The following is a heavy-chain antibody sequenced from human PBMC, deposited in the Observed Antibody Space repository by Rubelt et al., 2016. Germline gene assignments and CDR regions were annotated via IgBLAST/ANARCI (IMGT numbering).Heavy chain of an antibody. J-gene: IGHJ4*02. D-gene: IGHD3-16*02. V-gene: IGHV3-21*02. Sequence: EVLLVESGGGLVKPGGSLRHSCAASGFTFGSYSMNWVRQAPGKGLEWVSSISSSSSYIYYADSVKGRFTISRDNAKNSLYLQMNSLRAEDTAVYYCARDSDYVWGSYRYTGLYFDYWGQGTLVTVSS. CDR1: GFTFGSYS. CDR2: ISSSSSYI. CDR3: ARDSDYVWGSYRYTGLYFDY.